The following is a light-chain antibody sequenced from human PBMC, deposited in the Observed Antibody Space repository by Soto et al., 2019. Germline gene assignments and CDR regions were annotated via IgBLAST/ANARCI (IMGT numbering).Light chain of an antibody. CDR3: SSYTSSSTLGV. CDR1: SGDVGGYNY. Sequence: QSALTQPASVSGSPGQSITISCTGTSGDVGGYNYVSWYQQHPGKAPKLMIYEVNNRPSGVSNRFSGSKSGSTASLTISGLQAEDEADYYCSSYTSSSTLGVFGTGTKVTVL. J-gene: IGLJ1*01. V-gene: IGLV2-14*01. CDR2: EVN.